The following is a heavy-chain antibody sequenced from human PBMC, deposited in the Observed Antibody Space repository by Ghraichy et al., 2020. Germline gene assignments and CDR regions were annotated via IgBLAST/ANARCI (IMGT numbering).Heavy chain of an antibody. CDR3: ASNSVVVPAAIFFY. V-gene: IGHV3-53*01. J-gene: IGHJ4*02. D-gene: IGHD2-2*01. Sequence: LSLTCAASGFTVSSNYMSWVRQAPGKGLEWVSVIYSGGSTYYADSVKGRFTISRDNSKNTLYLQMNSLRAEDTAVYYCASNSVVVPAAIFFYWGQGTLVTVSS. CDR2: IYSGGST. CDR1: GFTVSSNY.